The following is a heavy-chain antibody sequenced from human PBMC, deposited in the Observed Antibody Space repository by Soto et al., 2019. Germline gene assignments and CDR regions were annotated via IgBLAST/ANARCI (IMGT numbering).Heavy chain of an antibody. CDR1: GYTFTIYG. V-gene: IGHV1-18*01. Sequence: ASVKVSCKASGYTFTIYGISWVRQAPGQGLEWMGWISAYNGNTNYAQKLQGRVTMTRDTSTSTVYMELSSLRSEDTAVYYCASSSSWYDYWGQGTLVTVSS. D-gene: IGHD6-13*01. CDR3: ASSSSWYDY. J-gene: IGHJ4*02. CDR2: ISAYNGNT.